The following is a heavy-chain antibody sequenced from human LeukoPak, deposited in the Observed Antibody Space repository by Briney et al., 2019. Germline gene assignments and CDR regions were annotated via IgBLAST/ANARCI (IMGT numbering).Heavy chain of an antibody. D-gene: IGHD3-9*01. CDR2: ISYDGSNK. V-gene: IGHV3-30*04. Sequence: GGSLRLSCAASGFTFSSYAMHWVRQAPGKGLEWVAVISYDGSNKYYADSVKGRFTISRDNSKNTLYLQMNSLRAEDTAVYYCARDTDILTGSDSYFDYWGQGTLVTVSS. J-gene: IGHJ4*02. CDR1: GFTFSSYA. CDR3: ARDTDILTGSDSYFDY.